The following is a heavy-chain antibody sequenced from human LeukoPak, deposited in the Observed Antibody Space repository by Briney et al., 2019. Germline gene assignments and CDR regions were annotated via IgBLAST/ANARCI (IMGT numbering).Heavy chain of an antibody. CDR1: GYTFVAYF. V-gene: IGHV1-18*04. CDR2: ISAYNGNT. D-gene: IGHD3-22*01. Sequence: ASVKVSCKASGYTFVAYFMHWVRQAPGQGLEWMGWISAYNGNTNYAQKFQGRVTMTTDTSTSTAYMELRSLRSDDTAAYYCARAEYYYDSSGYYYYYYYMDVWGKGTTVTVSS. J-gene: IGHJ6*03. CDR3: ARAEYYYDSSGYYYYYYYMDV.